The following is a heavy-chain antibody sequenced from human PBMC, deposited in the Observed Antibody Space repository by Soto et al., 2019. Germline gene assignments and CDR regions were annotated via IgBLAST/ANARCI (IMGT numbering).Heavy chain of an antibody. D-gene: IGHD2-15*01. J-gene: IGHJ4*02. V-gene: IGHV3-23*01. CDR3: AKAPPVFPTDMVSPPENGY. CDR1: GFTFSSYA. Sequence: EVQLLESGGGLVQPGGSLRLSCAASGFTFSSYAMSWVRQAPGKGLEWVSAISGSGGSTYYADSVKGRFTISRDNSKNTRYLQMNSLGAEDTAVYYCAKAPPVFPTDMVSPPENGYWGQGTLVTVAS. CDR2: ISGSGGST.